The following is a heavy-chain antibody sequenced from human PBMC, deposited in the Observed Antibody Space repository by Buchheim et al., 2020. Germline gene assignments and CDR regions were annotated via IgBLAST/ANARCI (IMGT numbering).Heavy chain of an antibody. J-gene: IGHJ4*02. D-gene: IGHD2-8*01. CDR3: ARDVNGGY. CDR1: GFAFNSHA. Sequence: VQLVESGGGVVQPGRSLRLSCAASGFAFNSHAMTWVRQAPGKGLEWVSTISSSGSSTYYADSVKGRFTTSRDNSKNTLSLQMSSLRVDDTAVYYCARDVNGGYWGQGTL. CDR2: ISSSGSST. V-gene: IGHV3-23*04.